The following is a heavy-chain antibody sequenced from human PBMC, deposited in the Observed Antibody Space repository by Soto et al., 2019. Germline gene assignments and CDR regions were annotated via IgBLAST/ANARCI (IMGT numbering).Heavy chain of an antibody. D-gene: IGHD3-10*01. CDR3: ARVYADDYGFGSFDP. V-gene: IGHV4-59*01. CDR1: GGSISSYY. Sequence: QVQLQESGPGLVKPSETLSLTCTVSGGSISSYYWSWIRQPPGKGLEWIGYIYYSGSTNYNPSLKSRVTISVDTSKNQFSLKLSSVTAADTAVYYCARVYADDYGFGSFDPWGQGTLVTVSS. J-gene: IGHJ5*02. CDR2: IYYSGST.